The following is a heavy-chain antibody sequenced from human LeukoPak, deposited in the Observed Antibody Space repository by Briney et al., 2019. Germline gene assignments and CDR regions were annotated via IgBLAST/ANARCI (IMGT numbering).Heavy chain of an antibody. CDR1: GFTFSSYE. D-gene: IGHD5-18*01. CDR3: ARDYGQLWLELHLFDY. CDR2: ISNSGSPK. Sequence: GGSLRLSCAASGFTFSSYEMNWVRQAPGKGLEWVSYISNSGSPKHYADSVKGRFTISRDNAKNSLYLQMNSLRAEDTALYYCARDYGQLWLELHLFDYWGQGTLVTVSP. V-gene: IGHV3-48*03. J-gene: IGHJ4*02.